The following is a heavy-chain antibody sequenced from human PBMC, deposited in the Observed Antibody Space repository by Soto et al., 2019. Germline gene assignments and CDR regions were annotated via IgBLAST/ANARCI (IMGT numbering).Heavy chain of an antibody. J-gene: IGHJ6*02. Sequence: QVQLVQSGPEVKKPGASVKVSCKTSGYNFISYAITWVRQAPGQRLEWVEWIGAYSGNANYAENLQGRVTMTIDTSTSTAYMELRSLRSDDTAVYYCARDPTGSPHLDYNYYGMDVWGQGTTVTVSS. CDR2: IGAYSGNA. CDR3: ARDPTGSPHLDYNYYGMDV. V-gene: IGHV1-18*04. CDR1: GYNFISYA. D-gene: IGHD3-10*01.